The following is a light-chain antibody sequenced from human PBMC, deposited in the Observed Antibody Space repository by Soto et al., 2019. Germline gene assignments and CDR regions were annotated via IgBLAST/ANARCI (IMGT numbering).Light chain of an antibody. CDR1: SSDVGGYNY. Sequence: QSALTQPASVSGSPGQSITISCTGTSSDVGGYNYVSWYQQHPGKAPKLMIYDVSNRPSGVSNLFSVSKSGNTASLTISGRQAEDEANYYCMSDTSRRTQVVLGGGTQLTVL. CDR3: MSDTSRRTQVV. J-gene: IGLJ2*01. V-gene: IGLV2-14*01. CDR2: DVS.